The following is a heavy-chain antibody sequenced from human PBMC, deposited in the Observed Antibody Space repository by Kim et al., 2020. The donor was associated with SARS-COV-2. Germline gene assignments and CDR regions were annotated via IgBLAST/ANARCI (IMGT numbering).Heavy chain of an antibody. V-gene: IGHV4-34*01. D-gene: IGHD1-26*01. CDR3: ARGEGWGDY. CDR2: INHSGST. J-gene: IGHJ4*02. Sequence: SETLSLTCAIYGGSVSGYYWSWIRQPPGKGLGWIGEINHSGSTNYNPSLKSRVTISVDTSKNQFSLKLSSVTAADTAVYYCARGEGWGDYWGQGTLVTVSS. CDR1: GGSVSGYY.